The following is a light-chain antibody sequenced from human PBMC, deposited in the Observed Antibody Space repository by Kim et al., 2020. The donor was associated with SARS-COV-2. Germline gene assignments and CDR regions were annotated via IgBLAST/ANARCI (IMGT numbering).Light chain of an antibody. Sequence: SASTGDRVTTTCRASQDISSYLAWYQQKPGKAPKLLIYATSTLQSGVPSRFSGSGSGTDFTLTISCLQSEDFASYYCQQYHSYPYTFGQGTKLEI. CDR2: ATS. V-gene: IGKV1-8*01. J-gene: IGKJ2*01. CDR1: QDISSY. CDR3: QQYHSYPYT.